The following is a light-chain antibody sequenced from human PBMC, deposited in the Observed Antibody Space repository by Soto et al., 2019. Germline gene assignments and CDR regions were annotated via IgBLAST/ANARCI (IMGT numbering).Light chain of an antibody. CDR3: MQTLQTRA. J-gene: IGKJ1*01. CDR1: QSLLYSNGYNY. V-gene: IGKV2-28*01. CDR2: LGS. Sequence: DIVMTQSPLSLPVTPGEPASISCRSSQSLLYSNGYNYLDWYLQKPGQSPQLLIYLGSSRASGVPDRFSGSGSGKDFTLKISRVEAEDVGIYYCMQTLQTRAFGQGTQVEIK.